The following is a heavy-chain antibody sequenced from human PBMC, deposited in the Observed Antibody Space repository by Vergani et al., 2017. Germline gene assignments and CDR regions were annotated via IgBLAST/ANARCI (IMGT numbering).Heavy chain of an antibody. CDR1: GGSFSGYY. CDR3: ARGRPIAAAGTGAY. CDR2: ISSSGSTI. Sequence: QVQLQQWGAGLLKPSETLSLTCAVYGGSFSGYYWSWIRQPPGKGLEWVSYISSSGSTIHYADSVKGRFTISRDNANNSLYLQMNSLRAEDTAVYYCARGRPIAAAGTGAYWGQGTLVTVSS. V-gene: IGHV3-11*01. D-gene: IGHD6-13*01. J-gene: IGHJ4*02.